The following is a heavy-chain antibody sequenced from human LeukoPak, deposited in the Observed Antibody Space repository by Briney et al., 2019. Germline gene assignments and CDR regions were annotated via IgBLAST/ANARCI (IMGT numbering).Heavy chain of an antibody. V-gene: IGHV3-30*02. CDR2: IRYDGSNK. CDR1: GFTFSSYG. CDR3: AKDSGRSGSYYSDAFDI. Sequence: GGSLRLSCAASGFTFSSYGMHWVRQAPGKGLEWVAFIRYDGSNKYYADSVKGRFTISRDNAKNSLYLQMNSLRAEDTALYYCAKDSGRSGSYYSDAFDIWGQGTMVTVSS. J-gene: IGHJ3*02. D-gene: IGHD3-10*01.